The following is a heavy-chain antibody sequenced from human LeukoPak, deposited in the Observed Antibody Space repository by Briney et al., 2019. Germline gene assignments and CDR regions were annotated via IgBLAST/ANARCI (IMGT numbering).Heavy chain of an antibody. V-gene: IGHV1-2*02. Sequence: ASVKVSCKASGYTFNTYGINWVRQAPGQGLEWMGWINPNSGGTNYAQKFQGRVTMTRDTSISTAYMELSRLRSDDTAVYYCARGRVCTNGVCYRWFDPWGQGTLVTVSS. J-gene: IGHJ5*02. D-gene: IGHD2-8*01. CDR3: ARGRVCTNGVCYRWFDP. CDR2: INPNSGGT. CDR1: GYTFNTYG.